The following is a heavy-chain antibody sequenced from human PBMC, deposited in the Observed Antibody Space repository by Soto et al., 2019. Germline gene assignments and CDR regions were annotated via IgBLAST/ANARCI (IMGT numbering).Heavy chain of an antibody. V-gene: IGHV4-4*07. CDR3: AREPLSTPFDY. D-gene: IGHD4-17*01. J-gene: IGHJ4*02. Sequence: SETLSLTYPVSGGYISSYYWSWIRQPAGKGLEWIGRIYTSGSTNYNPSLKSRVTMSVDTSKNQFSLKLSSVTAADTAVYYCAREPLSTPFDYWGQGTLVTVST. CDR2: IYTSGST. CDR1: GGYISSYY.